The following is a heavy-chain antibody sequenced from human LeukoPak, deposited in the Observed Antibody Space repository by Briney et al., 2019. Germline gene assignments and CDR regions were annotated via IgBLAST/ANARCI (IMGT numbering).Heavy chain of an antibody. CDR3: ARGHYGMDV. J-gene: IGHJ6*02. CDR2: ISSSTYYT. CDR1: GFTFSDFY. Sequence: KSGGSLRLSCAASGFTFSDFYMSWIRQAPGKGLEWVTYISSSTYYTNYADSVKGRFTISRGNAKNSLYLQMDSLRVEDTAVYYCARGHYGMDVWGQGTTVTVSS. V-gene: IGHV3-11*06.